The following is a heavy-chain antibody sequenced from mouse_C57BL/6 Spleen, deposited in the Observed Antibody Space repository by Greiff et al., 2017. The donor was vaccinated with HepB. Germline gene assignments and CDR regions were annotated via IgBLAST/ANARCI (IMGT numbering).Heavy chain of an antibody. J-gene: IGHJ2*01. V-gene: IGHV1-50*01. D-gene: IGHD2-1*01. CDR2: IDPSDSYT. CDR3: ARSPYGNYFDY. Sequence: VQLQESGAELVKPGASVKLSCKASGYTFTSYWMQWVKQRPGQGLEWIGEIDPSDSYTNYNQKFKGKATLTVDTSSSTAYMQLSSLTSEDSAVYYCARSPYGNYFDYWGQGTTLTVSS. CDR1: GYTFTSYW.